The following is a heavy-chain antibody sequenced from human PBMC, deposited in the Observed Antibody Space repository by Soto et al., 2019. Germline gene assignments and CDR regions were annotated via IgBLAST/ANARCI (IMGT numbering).Heavy chain of an antibody. V-gene: IGHV4-61*01. CDR1: GGSVSSGPYY. Sequence: PSETLSLTCTVSGGSVSSGPYYWSWIRQPPGKGLEWIGYIYYSGNTNYNPTLKSRVTISVDTSKNQFSLKLSSVTAADTAVYYCARGVPYYDFWSGYRGARPYYFDYWGQGTLVTVSS. CDR3: ARGVPYYDFWSGYRGARPYYFDY. J-gene: IGHJ4*02. D-gene: IGHD3-3*01. CDR2: IYYSGNT.